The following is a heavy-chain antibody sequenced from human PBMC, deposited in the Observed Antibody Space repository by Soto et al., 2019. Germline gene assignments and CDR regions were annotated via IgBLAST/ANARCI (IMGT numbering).Heavy chain of an antibody. J-gene: IGHJ4*02. Sequence: GGSLRLSCAASGFTFSSYSMNWVRQAPGKGLEWVSYISSSSSTIYYADSVKGRFTISRDNAKNSLYLQMNSLRAEDTAVYYCAKDIGDWLFLDSLAPNRGADYWGQGTLVTVS. CDR1: GFTFSSYS. CDR2: ISSSSSTI. V-gene: IGHV3-48*01. CDR3: AKDIGDWLFLDSLAPNRGADY. D-gene: IGHD3-9*01.